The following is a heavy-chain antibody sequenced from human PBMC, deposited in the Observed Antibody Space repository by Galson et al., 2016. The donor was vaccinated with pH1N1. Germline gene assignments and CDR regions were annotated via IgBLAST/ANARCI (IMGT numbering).Heavy chain of an antibody. CDR2: ISTSGSDI. V-gene: IGHV3-48*03. CDR3: VRARLDRLNSWPPFSTYYYVDV. Sequence: SLRLSCAASGFIFYAFEMTWVRQTPGKGLQWVSYISTSGSDIYYADSVRGRFTISRDNAKNSLFLQMNSLRVEDTAVYYCVRARLDRLNSWPPFSTYYYVDVWGKGTTVTVSS. J-gene: IGHJ6*03. CDR1: GFIFYAFE. D-gene: IGHD2-15*01.